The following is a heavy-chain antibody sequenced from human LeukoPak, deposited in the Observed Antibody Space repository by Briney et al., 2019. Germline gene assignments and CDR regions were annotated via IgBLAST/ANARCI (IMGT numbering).Heavy chain of an antibody. J-gene: IGHJ6*02. D-gene: IGHD2-2*01. CDR3: ASRYCSSTSCYYYYGMDV. V-gene: IGHV1-18*01. CDR2: ISAYNGNT. CDR1: GYTFTSYG. Sequence: ASVKVSCKASGYTFTSYGISWVRQAPGQGLEWMGWISAYNGNTNYAQKLQGRVTMTTDTSTSTAYMELRSPRSDDTAVYYCASRYCSSTSCYYYYGMDVWGQGTTVTVSS.